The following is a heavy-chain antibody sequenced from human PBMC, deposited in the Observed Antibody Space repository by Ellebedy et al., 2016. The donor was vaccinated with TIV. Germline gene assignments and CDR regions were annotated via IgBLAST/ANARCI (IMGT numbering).Heavy chain of an antibody. CDR3: ARGSGDYGSWTAYYFDY. CDR1: GGSFSGYY. V-gene: IGHV4-34*01. D-gene: IGHD4-17*01. CDR2: INHSGST. J-gene: IGHJ4*02. Sequence: SETLSLXCAVYGGSFSGYYWSWIRQPPGKRLEWIGEINHSGSTNYNPSLKSRVTISVDTSKNQFSLKLSSVTAADTAVYYCARGSGDYGSWTAYYFDYWGQGTLVTVSS.